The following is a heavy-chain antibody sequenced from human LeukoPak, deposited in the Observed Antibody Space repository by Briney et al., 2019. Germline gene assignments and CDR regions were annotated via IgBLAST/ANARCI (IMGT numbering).Heavy chain of an antibody. Sequence: GASLRLSCAASGFTFNSYAMRWVRQAPGKGLEWVSAISGSGVTTYYADSVKGRFTISRDNSKNTLYLQMDSLRAEDTAVYYCAKCASLGSFDYWGQGTLVIVSS. D-gene: IGHD2-15*01. CDR2: ISGSGVTT. J-gene: IGHJ4*02. CDR1: GFTFNSYA. CDR3: AKCASLGSFDY. V-gene: IGHV3-23*01.